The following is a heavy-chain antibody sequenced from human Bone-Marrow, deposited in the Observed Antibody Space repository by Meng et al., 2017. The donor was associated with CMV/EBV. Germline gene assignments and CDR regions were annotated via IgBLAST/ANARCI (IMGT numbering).Heavy chain of an antibody. V-gene: IGHV4-39*07. CDR2: IYYSGST. Sequence: GSLRLSCTVSGDSISGSTFYWGWIRQPPGKGLEWIGSIYYSGSTYYNPSLKSRVTISVDTSKNQFSLNLSSVTAADTAVYYCARGRYSGYADYWGQGTLVTVSS. CDR1: GDSISGSTFY. J-gene: IGHJ4*02. D-gene: IGHD5-12*01. CDR3: ARGRYSGYADY.